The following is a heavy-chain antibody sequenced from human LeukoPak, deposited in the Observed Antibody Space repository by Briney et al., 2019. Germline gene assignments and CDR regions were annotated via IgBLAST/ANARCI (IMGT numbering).Heavy chain of an antibody. CDR2: ILHSGYT. V-gene: IGHV4-39*01. D-gene: IGHD2-21*01. J-gene: IGHJ6*03. CDR3: ARHRGGGGYHYMDV. Sequence: SDTLSLTCTASGGSLGRSNTYWGWIRQTPGKGLEWLGTILHSGYTYNNPSLKSRVTMSVDSSKNQFSLSLSSVTAADTAVYFCARHRGGGGYHYMDVWGQGTTVIVSS. CDR1: GGSLGRSNTY.